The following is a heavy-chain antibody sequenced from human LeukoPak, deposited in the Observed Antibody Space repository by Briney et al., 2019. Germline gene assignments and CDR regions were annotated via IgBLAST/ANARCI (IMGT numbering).Heavy chain of an antibody. CDR2: IYYSGST. Sequence: SETLSLTCTVSGDSISSSYWSWTRQPPGKGLEWIGYIYYSGSTNYNPSLKSRVTISVDTSKNQFSLKLSSVTAADTAVYYCARVGHGSSPTFDYWGQGTLVTVSS. D-gene: IGHD6-13*01. J-gene: IGHJ4*02. CDR3: ARVGHGSSPTFDY. V-gene: IGHV4-59*01. CDR1: GDSISSSY.